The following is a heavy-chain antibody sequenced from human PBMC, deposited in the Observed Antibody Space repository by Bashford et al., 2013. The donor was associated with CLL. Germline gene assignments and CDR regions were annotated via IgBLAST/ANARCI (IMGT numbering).Heavy chain of an antibody. CDR3: ARSRVVRVTDYYYYGMDV. CDR2: IYPGDSDT. J-gene: IGHJ6*02. Sequence: LGESLKISCEGSGYIFSSQWIGWVRQTPGKGLEWIGIIYPGDSDTRYSPSFQGQVTISADKSIDTAYLQWSSLKASDTAMYYCARSRVVRVTDYYYYGMDVWGQGTTVTVSS. CDR1: GYIFSSQW. D-gene: IGHD2-2*01. V-gene: IGHV5-51*01.